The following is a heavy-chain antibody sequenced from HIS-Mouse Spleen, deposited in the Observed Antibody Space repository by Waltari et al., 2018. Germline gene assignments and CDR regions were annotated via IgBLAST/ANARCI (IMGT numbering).Heavy chain of an antibody. D-gene: IGHD6-13*01. CDR1: GGSISSSSYY. J-gene: IGHJ2*01. Sequence: QLQLQESGPGLVKPSETLSLTCTVSGGSISSSSYYWGWIRQPPGKGLEWIGSIYYSGGTDYNPSLKSRVTISVDTSKNQFSLKRSSVTAADTAVYYCAREIPYSSSWYDWYFDLWGRGTLVTVSS. CDR3: AREIPYSSSWYDWYFDL. CDR2: IYYSGGT. V-gene: IGHV4-39*07.